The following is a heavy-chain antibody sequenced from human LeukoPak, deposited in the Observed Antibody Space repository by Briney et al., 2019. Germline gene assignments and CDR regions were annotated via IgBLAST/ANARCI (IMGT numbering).Heavy chain of an antibody. Sequence: PGGSLRLSCAASGFTFSSYGMHWVRQAPGKGLEWVAVISYDGSNKYYADSVKGRFTISRDNSKNTLYLQMNSLRAEDTAVYYCAKDPRLGGHYYYSYMDVWGKGTTVTVSS. CDR3: AKDPRLGGHYYYSYMDV. V-gene: IGHV3-30*18. CDR2: ISYDGSNK. D-gene: IGHD4-23*01. CDR1: GFTFSSYG. J-gene: IGHJ6*03.